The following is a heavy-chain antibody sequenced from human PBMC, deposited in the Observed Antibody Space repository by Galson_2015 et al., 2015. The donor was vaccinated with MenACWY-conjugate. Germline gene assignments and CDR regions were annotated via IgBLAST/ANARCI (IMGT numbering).Heavy chain of an antibody. J-gene: IGHJ5*02. CDR3: SRHCNTPPCSNFNSFDP. CDR1: GFTFSDFY. Sequence: SLRLSCAASGFTFSDFYMSWIRQAPGKGLEWVSHISGRSPYTNDADSVRGRFTISRDNAKNSLYIQMNNLRAEDTAVYYCSRHCNTPPCSNFNSFDPWRQRTLSPSPQ. V-gene: IGHV3-11*03. D-gene: IGHD2/OR15-2a*01. CDR2: ISGRSPYT.